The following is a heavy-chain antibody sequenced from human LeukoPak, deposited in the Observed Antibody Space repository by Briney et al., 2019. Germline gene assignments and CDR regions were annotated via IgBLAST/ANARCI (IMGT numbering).Heavy chain of an antibody. Sequence: GGSLRLSCAASGFTFSSYAMSWVRQAPGERPEWVSSISGDTTYIYYADSLKGRFTISRDNTNTSLFLQMNSLRAEDTATYFCARRGTDASFSFFDVWGQGTMVTVSS. CDR2: ISGDTTYI. CDR1: GFTFSSYA. CDR3: ARRGTDASFSFFDV. J-gene: IGHJ3*01. D-gene: IGHD1-1*01. V-gene: IGHV3-21*01.